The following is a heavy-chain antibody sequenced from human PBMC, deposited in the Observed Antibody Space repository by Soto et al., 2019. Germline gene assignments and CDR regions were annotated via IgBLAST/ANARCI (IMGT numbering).Heavy chain of an antibody. Sequence: QVQLQESGPGLVKPSQTLSLTCTVSGGSISSGDYFWSWIRQYQGKGLEWIGYIYYSGSTYYNPSLKTRVTISRDTSKSQFSLKLSSMTAADTAVYYCARGRALYSNYDSWGQGTLVTVSS. J-gene: IGHJ5*01. CDR1: GGSISSGDYF. D-gene: IGHD4-4*01. V-gene: IGHV4-31*03. CDR2: IYYSGST. CDR3: ARGRALYSNYDS.